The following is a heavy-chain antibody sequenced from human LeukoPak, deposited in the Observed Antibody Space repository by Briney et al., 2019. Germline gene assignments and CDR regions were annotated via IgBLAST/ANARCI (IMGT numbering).Heavy chain of an antibody. D-gene: IGHD3-22*01. CDR3: ARGGLNTYYYDSSGSSAAFDI. CDR1: GGSISSDY. J-gene: IGHJ3*02. V-gene: IGHV4-59*01. Sequence: PSETLSLTCTVSGGSISSDYWSWIRQPPGKGLEWIGYIYYSGSTNYNPSLKSRVTISVDTSKNQFSLKLSSVTAADTAVYYCARGGLNTYYYDSSGSSAAFDIWGQGTMVTASS. CDR2: IYYSGST.